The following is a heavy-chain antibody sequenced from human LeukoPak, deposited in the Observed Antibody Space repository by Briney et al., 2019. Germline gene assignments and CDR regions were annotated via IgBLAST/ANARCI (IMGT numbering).Heavy chain of an antibody. CDR3: AIISFRTGGLDY. CDR1: GLTFSSYG. Sequence: GGSLRLSCAASGLTFSSYGMNWVRQAPGKGLECISYISSSSSAMSYSDSVKGRFTISRDNAKNSLYLQMNSLRAEDTAVYYCAIISFRTGGLDYWGQGTLVTVSS. J-gene: IGHJ4*02. D-gene: IGHD3-10*01. CDR2: ISSSSSAM. V-gene: IGHV3-48*01.